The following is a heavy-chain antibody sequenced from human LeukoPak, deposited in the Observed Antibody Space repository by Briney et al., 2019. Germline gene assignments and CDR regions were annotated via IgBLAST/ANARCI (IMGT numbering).Heavy chain of an antibody. CDR3: AISISVSDNFDY. J-gene: IGHJ4*02. CDR1: GGSVSSGSYY. V-gene: IGHV4-61*01. Sequence: SETLSLTCTVSGGSVSSGSYYWSWIRQPPGKGLEWIGEINHSGSTNYNPSLKSRVTISLDTSKNQFSLRLSSVTAADTAVYYCAISISVSDNFDYWGQGTLVTVSS. D-gene: IGHD6-19*01. CDR2: INHSGST.